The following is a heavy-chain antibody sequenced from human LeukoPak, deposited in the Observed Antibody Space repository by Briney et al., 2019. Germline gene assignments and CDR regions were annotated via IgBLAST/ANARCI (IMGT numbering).Heavy chain of an antibody. CDR2: IYTSGST. Sequence: PSETLSLTCTVSGGSISSYYWSWIRQPAGKGLEWIGRIYTSGSTNYNPSLKSRVTMSVDTSKNQISLKLSSVTAADTAVYYCARDVSTGALDAFDIWGQGTLVTVSS. CDR1: GGSISSYY. CDR3: ARDVSTGALDAFDI. D-gene: IGHD1-14*01. V-gene: IGHV4-4*07. J-gene: IGHJ3*02.